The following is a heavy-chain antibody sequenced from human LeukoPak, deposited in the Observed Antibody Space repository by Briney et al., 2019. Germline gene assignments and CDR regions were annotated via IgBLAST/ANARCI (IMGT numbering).Heavy chain of an antibody. CDR1: GFTFDDYA. D-gene: IGHD6-13*01. CDR3: AKDISVGSSSWFDY. V-gene: IGHV3-9*03. CDR2: ISWNSGSI. Sequence: GRPLRLSCAASGFTFDDYAMHWVRQAPGKGLEWVSGISWNSGSIGYADSVKGRFTISRDNAKNSLYLQMNSLRAEDMALYYCAKDISVGSSSWFDYWGQGTLVTVSS. J-gene: IGHJ4*02.